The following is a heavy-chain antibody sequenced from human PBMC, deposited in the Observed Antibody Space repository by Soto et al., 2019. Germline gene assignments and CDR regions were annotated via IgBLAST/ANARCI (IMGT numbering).Heavy chain of an antibody. J-gene: IGHJ6*02. CDR1: GYSFTSYW. V-gene: IGHV5-51*01. D-gene: IGHD3-9*01. Sequence: GESLKISCKGSGYSFTSYWIGWVRQMPGKGLEWMGIIYPGDSDTRYSPSFQGQVTISADKSISTAYLQWSSLKASDTAMYYCASGVYFSTRAYYYYGMDFWGQGTTVTGSS. CDR2: IYPGDSDT. CDR3: ASGVYFSTRAYYYYGMDF.